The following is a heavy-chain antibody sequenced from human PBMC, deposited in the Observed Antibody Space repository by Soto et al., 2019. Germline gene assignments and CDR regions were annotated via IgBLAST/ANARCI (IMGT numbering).Heavy chain of an antibody. CDR3: ARDTHQKLYCTSSSCYHYYYGLAV. V-gene: IGHV1-18*01. CDR2: ISAYNGDT. J-gene: IGHJ6*02. D-gene: IGHD2-2*01. CDR1: GYIFTTYG. Sequence: SVKVSCKASGYIFTTYGFSWVRQAPVRGLEWMGWISAYNGDTNYAQNLQGRVTMTTGTSTQTAYMELRSLRSDDTAVYYCARDTHQKLYCTSSSCYHYYYGLAVWGQGTTVTVSS.